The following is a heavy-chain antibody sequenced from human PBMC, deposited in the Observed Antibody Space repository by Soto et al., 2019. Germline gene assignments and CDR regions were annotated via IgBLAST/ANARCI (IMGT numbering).Heavy chain of an antibody. Sequence: QVQLVESGGGVVQPGRSLRLSCAGSGFTFSTYGMHWVRQAPGKGLEWVAVISYDGSNKYYADSVNGRLTISRDNSKNTLSLQMNSLRADDTAVYYCAKASGGGSCYSCYFDYWGQGTLVTVPS. CDR1: GFTFSTYG. CDR2: ISYDGSNK. D-gene: IGHD2-15*01. CDR3: AKASGGGSCYSCYFDY. J-gene: IGHJ4*02. V-gene: IGHV3-30*18.